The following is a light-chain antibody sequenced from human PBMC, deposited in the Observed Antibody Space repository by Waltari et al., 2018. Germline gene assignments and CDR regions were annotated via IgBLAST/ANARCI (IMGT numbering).Light chain of an antibody. J-gene: IGLJ1*01. CDR1: SSDIGIYNY. CDR3: TSFSSDSTPLV. V-gene: IGLV2-14*03. CDR2: DVS. Sequence: QSALTQPASVSGSLGQSITMSSTGTSSDIGIYNYVSWYQQHPGKAPKLLIYDVSNRPSGVSNRFSGSKSGNTASLTISGLQSEDEADYYCTSFSSDSTPLVFGTGTRVTV.